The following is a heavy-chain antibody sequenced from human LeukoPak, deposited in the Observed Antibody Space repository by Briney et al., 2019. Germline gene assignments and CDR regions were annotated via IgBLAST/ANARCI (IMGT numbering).Heavy chain of an antibody. D-gene: IGHD2-2*01. J-gene: IGHJ4*02. V-gene: IGHV3-23*01. Sequence: GGSLRLSCGASGFTFSNYAMSWVRQAPGKGLEWVSAISASGISTYYADSVKGRFTVSRDNSKNTLYLQMNSLRADDTAVYYCARDSGYCSSTTCRLEYWGQGTLVTVSS. CDR2: ISASGIST. CDR1: GFTFSNYA. CDR3: ARDSGYCSSTTCRLEY.